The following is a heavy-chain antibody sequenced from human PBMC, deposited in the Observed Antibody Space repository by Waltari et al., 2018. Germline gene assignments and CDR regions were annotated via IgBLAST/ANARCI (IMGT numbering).Heavy chain of an antibody. D-gene: IGHD3-3*01. CDR2: IRYDGSNR. CDR1: GFTFSSYA. CDR3: AKTGKEIPFLEQQDYYYCMDV. V-gene: IGHV3-30*02. Sequence: QVHLVESGGGVVQPGGSLRLSCAASGFTFSSYAMHWVRPAPGKGLEWVAFIRYDGSNRYYADSVKGRFTISRDNSENTLFLQMNSLRPEDTTVYYCAKTGKEIPFLEQQDYYYCMDVWGEGTTVTVSS. J-gene: IGHJ6*03.